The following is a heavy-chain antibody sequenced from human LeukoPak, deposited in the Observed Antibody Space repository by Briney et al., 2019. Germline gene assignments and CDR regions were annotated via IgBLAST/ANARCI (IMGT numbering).Heavy chain of an antibody. CDR1: GFTFSSYG. Sequence: GGSLRLSCAASGFTFSSYGMHWVRQAPGKGLEWVAFIRYDGTNKYYADSVKGRFTISRDNSKNTLYLQMNSLRAEDTAVYYCARDLTYYYDSSDDFDYWGQGTLVTVSP. V-gene: IGHV3-30*02. CDR2: IRYDGTNK. D-gene: IGHD3-22*01. CDR3: ARDLTYYYDSSDDFDY. J-gene: IGHJ4*02.